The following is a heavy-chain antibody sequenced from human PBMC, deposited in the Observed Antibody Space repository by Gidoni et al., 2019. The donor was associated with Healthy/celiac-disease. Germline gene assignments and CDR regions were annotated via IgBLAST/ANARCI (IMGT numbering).Heavy chain of an antibody. V-gene: IGHV4-4*07. CDR2: IYTSGST. CDR1: GGSISSYY. Sequence: QVQLQESGPGLVKPSETLSLTCTVSGGSISSYYWSWIRQPAGKGLEWIGRIYTSGSTNYNPSLKSRVTMSVDTSKNQFSLKLSSVTAADTAVYYCARDRMIRRYDYYYGMDVWGQGTTVTVSS. D-gene: IGHD3-22*01. CDR3: ARDRMIRRYDYYYGMDV. J-gene: IGHJ6*02.